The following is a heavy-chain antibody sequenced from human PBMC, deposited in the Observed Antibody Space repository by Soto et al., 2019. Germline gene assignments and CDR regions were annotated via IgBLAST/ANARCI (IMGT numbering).Heavy chain of an antibody. V-gene: IGHV1-8*01. Sequence: ASVKVSCKASGYTFTSYDINWVRQATGQGLEWMGWMNPNSGSTDYAQKFQGRVTITRNTSISTAYIELSRLRSDDTAVYYCARDYSSSSWNFDYWGQGTLVTVSS. CDR3: ARDYSSSSWNFDY. D-gene: IGHD6-6*01. CDR1: GYTFTSYD. J-gene: IGHJ4*02. CDR2: MNPNSGST.